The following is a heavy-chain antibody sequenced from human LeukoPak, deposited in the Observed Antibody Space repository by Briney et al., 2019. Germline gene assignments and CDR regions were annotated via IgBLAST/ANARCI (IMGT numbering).Heavy chain of an antibody. CDR2: ISGGDPTT. V-gene: IGHV3-23*01. CDR3: AKRSAESSGYFDY. CDR1: DFSFITYA. D-gene: IGHD6-19*01. Sequence: GGSLRLSCAASDFSFITYAMSWVRQAPGKGLEWVSSISGGDPTTYYADSVKGRFTISRDNSKNTLYLQMNSLRAEDTAVYYCAKRSAESSGYFDYWGQGTLVTVSS. J-gene: IGHJ4*02.